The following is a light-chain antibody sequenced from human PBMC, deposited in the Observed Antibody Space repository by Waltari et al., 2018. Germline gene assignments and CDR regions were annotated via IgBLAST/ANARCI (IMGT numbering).Light chain of an antibody. J-gene: IGKJ1*01. V-gene: IGKV1-6*01. CDR2: AAS. CDR3: MQDYSYPRT. CDR1: QAIRND. Sequence: AIQVTQSPSSLSASVGDRVTITCRASQAIRNDLGWYQQKPGMAPKLLIYAASRLEGGVPSRFSGSGSGTDFTLTISNLQPEDFASYYFMQDYSYPRTFGQGTKVEIK.